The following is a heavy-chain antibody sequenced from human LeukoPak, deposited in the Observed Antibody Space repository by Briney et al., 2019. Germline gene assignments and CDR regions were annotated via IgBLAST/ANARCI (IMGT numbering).Heavy chain of an antibody. V-gene: IGHV1-8*01. CDR1: GYTFTSYD. D-gene: IGHD2-2*02. CDR2: MNPNSGNT. CDR3: ALPTSDLYCSSTSCYRNWFDP. Sequence: ASVKVSCKASGYTFTSYDINWVRQATGQGLEWMGWMNPNSGNTGYAQKFQGRVTMTRNTSISTAYMELSSLGSEDTAVYYCALPTSDLYCSSTSCYRNWFDPWGQGTLVTVSS. J-gene: IGHJ5*02.